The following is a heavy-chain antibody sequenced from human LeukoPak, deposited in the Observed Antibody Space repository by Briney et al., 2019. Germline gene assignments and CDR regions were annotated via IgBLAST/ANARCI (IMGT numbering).Heavy chain of an antibody. CDR3: ARDIAHYYDSSGYHHDY. Sequence: ASVKVSCKASGYTFTGYYMHWVRQAPGQGLEWMGRINPNSGGTNYAQKFQGRVTMTRDTSIGTAYMELSRLRSDDTAVYYCARDIAHYYDSSGYHHDYWGQGTLVTVSS. J-gene: IGHJ4*02. CDR1: GYTFTGYY. CDR2: INPNSGGT. D-gene: IGHD3-22*01. V-gene: IGHV1-2*06.